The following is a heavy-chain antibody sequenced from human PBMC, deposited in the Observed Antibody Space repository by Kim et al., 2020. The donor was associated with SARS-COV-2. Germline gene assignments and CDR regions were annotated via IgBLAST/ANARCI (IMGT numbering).Heavy chain of an antibody. CDR3: ARDGAKGAPNRDY. CDR2: IKQDGSEK. V-gene: IGHV3-7*01. CDR1: GFTFSTYW. Sequence: GGSLRLSCAASGFTFSTYWMSWVRQAPGKGLEWVANIKQDGSEKYYVDSVKGRFTISRDNAKNSLYLQMNNLRAEDTAVYYCARDGAKGAPNRDYWGQGTLVTVSS. J-gene: IGHJ4*02.